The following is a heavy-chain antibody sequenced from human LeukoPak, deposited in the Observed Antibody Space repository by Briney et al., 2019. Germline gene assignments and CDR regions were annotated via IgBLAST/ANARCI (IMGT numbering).Heavy chain of an antibody. CDR2: IYYSGST. J-gene: IGHJ4*02. CDR1: GGSIINYY. V-gene: IGHV4-59*08. CDR3: ARHGIGGYFDY. D-gene: IGHD2-21*01. Sequence: SETLSLTCTVSGGSIINYYWTWIRQPPGKGLEWIGYIYYSGSTNYNPSLKSRVTISVDTSKNQFSLKLSSVTAADTAVYYCARHGIGGYFDYWGQGTLVTVSS.